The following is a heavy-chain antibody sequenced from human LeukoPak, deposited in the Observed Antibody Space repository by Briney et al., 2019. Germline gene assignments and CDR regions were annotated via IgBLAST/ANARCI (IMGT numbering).Heavy chain of an antibody. V-gene: IGHV3-30*03. CDR3: ARDAAMVTWGNYFDY. D-gene: IGHD5-18*01. J-gene: IGHJ4*02. Sequence: GGSLRLSCAASGFTFSSYGMHWVRQAPGKGLEWVAVISYDGSNKYYADSVKGRFTISRDNSKNTLYLQMNSLRAEDTAVYYCARDAAMVTWGNYFDYWGQGTLVTVSS. CDR1: GFTFSSYG. CDR2: ISYDGSNK.